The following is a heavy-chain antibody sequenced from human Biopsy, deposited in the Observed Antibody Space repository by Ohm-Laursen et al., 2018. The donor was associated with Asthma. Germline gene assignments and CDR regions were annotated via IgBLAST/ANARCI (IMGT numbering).Heavy chain of an antibody. CDR1: GGTFSSYA. D-gene: IGHD6-6*01. Sequence: SVKVSCKASGGTFSSYATSWVRQAPGQGLEWMGGIIPIFGTANYAQKFQGRVTITADESTSTAYMELSSLRSEDTAVYYCARERIAARQRRYYFDYWGQGTLVTVSS. CDR3: ARERIAARQRRYYFDY. J-gene: IGHJ4*02. CDR2: IIPIFGTA. V-gene: IGHV1-69*13.